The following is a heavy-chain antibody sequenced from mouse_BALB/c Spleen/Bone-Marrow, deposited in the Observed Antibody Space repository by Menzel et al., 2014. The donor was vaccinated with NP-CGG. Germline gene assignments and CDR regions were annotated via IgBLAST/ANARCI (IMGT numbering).Heavy chain of an antibody. CDR1: GFTFSTYG. CDR3: TRQCNWEHYAMDY. Sequence: EVQVVESGGDLVKPGGSLKLSCAASGFTFSTYGMSWVRQTPDKRLEWVATISIGGGYTYYPDSVKGRFTISRDTAKNTLFLQMSSLKSEDTAMYYCTRQCNWEHYAMDYWGQGTPVTVSS. V-gene: IGHV5-6*01. D-gene: IGHD4-1*01. J-gene: IGHJ4*01. CDR2: ISIGGGYT.